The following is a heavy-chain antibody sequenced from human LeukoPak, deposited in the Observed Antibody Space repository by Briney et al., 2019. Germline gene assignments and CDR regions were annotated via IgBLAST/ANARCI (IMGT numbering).Heavy chain of an antibody. J-gene: IGHJ4*02. CDR3: ARRIQGMAPYYFDY. V-gene: IGHV3-74*01. D-gene: IGHD5-24*01. CDR1: GFTFSSYW. CDR2: INSDGGST. Sequence: GGSLRLSCTASGFTFSSYWKHWVRQAPGKGPVWVSRINSDGGSTSYAGSVKGRFTISRDNAKNTLYLQMNSLRAEDTAVYYCARRIQGMAPYYFDYWGQGTLVTVSS.